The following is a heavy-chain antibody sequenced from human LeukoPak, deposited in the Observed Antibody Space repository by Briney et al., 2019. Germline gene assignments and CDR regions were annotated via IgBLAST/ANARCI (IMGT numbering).Heavy chain of an antibody. Sequence: GASVKVSCKASGYTFTGYYMHWVRQAPGQGLEWMGWINPNSGGTNYAQKFQGRVTMTRHTSTSTAYMELSRLRSDDTAVYYCARELTTVTTFEYFQHWGQGTLVTVSS. D-gene: IGHD4-17*01. J-gene: IGHJ1*01. V-gene: IGHV1-2*02. CDR3: ARELTTVTTFEYFQH. CDR2: INPNSGGT. CDR1: GYTFTGYY.